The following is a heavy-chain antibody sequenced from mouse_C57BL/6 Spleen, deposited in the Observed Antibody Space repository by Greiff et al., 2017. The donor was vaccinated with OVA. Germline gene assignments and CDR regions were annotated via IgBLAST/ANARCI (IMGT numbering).Heavy chain of an antibody. J-gene: IGHJ4*01. CDR2: IDPEDGET. V-gene: IGHV14-2*01. Sequence: EVMLVESGAELVKPGASVKLSCTASGFNIKDYYMHWVKQRTEQGLEWIGRIDPEDGETKYAPKFQGKATITADTSSNTAYLQLSSLTSEDTAVYYCARGSSGVYYAMDYWGQGTSVTVSS. CDR3: ARGSSGVYYAMDY. D-gene: IGHD3-2*02. CDR1: GFNIKDYY.